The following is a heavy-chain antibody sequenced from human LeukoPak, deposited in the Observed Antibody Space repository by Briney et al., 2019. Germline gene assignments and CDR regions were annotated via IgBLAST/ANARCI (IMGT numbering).Heavy chain of an antibody. D-gene: IGHD1-1*01. J-gene: IGHJ6*03. Sequence: SETLSLPCSVSDDSITMYYWTWIRQPPGKGLEWIGYVDHTGSTNFNPSLNGRVSISRDTTKNPFSLRLRSVTAADTAVYFCARGRVSSSTWYSTYYYYFYMDVWGKGTTVTVSS. CDR2: VDHTGST. CDR3: ARGRVSSSTWYSTYYYYFYMDV. CDR1: DDSITMYY. V-gene: IGHV4-59*01.